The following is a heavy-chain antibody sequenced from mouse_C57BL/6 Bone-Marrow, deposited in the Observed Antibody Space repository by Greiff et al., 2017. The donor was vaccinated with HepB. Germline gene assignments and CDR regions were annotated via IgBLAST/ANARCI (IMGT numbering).Heavy chain of an antibody. CDR3: TRTTVVAKPSYWYFDV. Sequence: EVKVEESGGGLVQPGGSLKLSCVASGFTFSNYWMNWVRQSPEKGLEWVAQIRLKSDNYATHYAESVKGRFTISRDDSKSSVYLQMYHLRAEDTGIYYCTRTTVVAKPSYWYFDVWGTGTTVTVSS. J-gene: IGHJ1*03. CDR2: IRLKSDNYAT. V-gene: IGHV6-3*01. D-gene: IGHD1-1*01. CDR1: GFTFSNYW.